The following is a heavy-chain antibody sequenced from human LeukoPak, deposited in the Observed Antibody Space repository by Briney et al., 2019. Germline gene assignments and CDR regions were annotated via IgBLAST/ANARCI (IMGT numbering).Heavy chain of an antibody. D-gene: IGHD3/OR15-3a*01. CDR2: INHSGST. J-gene: IGHJ4*02. CDR1: GGSFSGYY. CDR3: ARAPTQDLVDY. V-gene: IGHV4-34*01. Sequence: SETLSLTCAVYGGSFSGYYWSWIRQPPGKGLEWIGEINHSGSTNYNPSLKSRVTISVDTSKNQFSLKLTPVTAADTAVYYCARAPTQDLVDYWGQGTLVTVPS.